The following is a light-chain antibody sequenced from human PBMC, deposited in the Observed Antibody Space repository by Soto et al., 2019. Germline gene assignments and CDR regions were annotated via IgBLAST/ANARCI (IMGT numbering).Light chain of an antibody. Sequence: QSALINPPPVLGPLGQRLPISGLEPAVTFGGYNYVSWYQQHPGIAPKLLIYGVTNRPSGVSTRFSGSKSGNTASLTISGLQAEDEADYHCSSYTSASTLLYLFGTGTKLTVL. CDR3: SSYTSASTLLYL. CDR2: GVT. V-gene: IGLV2-14*01. CDR1: AVTFGGYNY. J-gene: IGLJ1*01.